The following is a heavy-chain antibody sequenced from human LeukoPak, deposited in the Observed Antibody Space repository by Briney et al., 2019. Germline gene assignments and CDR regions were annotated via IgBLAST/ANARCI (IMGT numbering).Heavy chain of an antibody. J-gene: IGHJ6*02. CDR2: IKQDGSEK. V-gene: IGHV3-7*03. CDR1: GFTFSSYW. CDR3: ARGWGQLVRDYYYYYGMDV. D-gene: IGHD6-13*01. Sequence: PGGSLRLSCAASGFTFSSYWMSWVRQAPGKGLEWVANIKQDGSEKYYVDSVKGRFTISRDNSRNTLYLQMNSLRAEDTAVYYCARGWGQLVRDYYYYYGMDVWGQGTTVTVSS.